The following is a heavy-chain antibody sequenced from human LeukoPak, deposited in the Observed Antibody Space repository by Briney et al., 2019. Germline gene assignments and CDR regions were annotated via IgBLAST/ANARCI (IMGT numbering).Heavy chain of an antibody. V-gene: IGHV4-59*05. CDR2: IYYSGST. J-gene: IGHJ4*02. CDR1: GFTFSSYSTN. D-gene: IGHD3-10*01. Sequence: GSLRLSCAASGFTFSSYSTNWVRQAPGKGLECIGSIYYSGSTYYNPSLKSRVTISVDTSKNQFSLKLTSVTAADTAVYYCARSGWFGEASMLWGQGTLVTVSS. CDR3: ARSGWFGEASML.